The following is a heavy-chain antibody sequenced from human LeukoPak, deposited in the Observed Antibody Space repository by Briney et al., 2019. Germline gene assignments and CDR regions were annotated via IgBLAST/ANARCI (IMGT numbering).Heavy chain of an antibody. J-gene: IGHJ3*01. CDR3: ARDRTRHEAFDL. V-gene: IGHV4-31*03. CDR2: IYYSGST. Sequence: SETLSLTCTVSGGSISSGGYYWSWIRQHPGKGLEWIGYIYYSGSTYHNPSLKSRVTISVDTSKNQFSLRLNSVTAADTAVYYCARDRTRHEAFDLWGQGTMVTVSS. CDR1: GGSISSGGYY. D-gene: IGHD6-6*01.